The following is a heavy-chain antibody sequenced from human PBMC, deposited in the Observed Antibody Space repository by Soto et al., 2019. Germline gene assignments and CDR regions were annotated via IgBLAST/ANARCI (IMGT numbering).Heavy chain of an antibody. D-gene: IGHD4-17*01. J-gene: IGHJ6*03. CDR1: GFTFSSYS. CDR3: ARFSTVSHNYYYYYYMDV. Sequence: GGSLRLSCAASGFTFSSYSMNWVRQALGKGLEWVSSISSSSSYIYYADSVKGRFTISRDNAKNSLYLQMNSLRAEDTAVYYCARFSTVSHNYYYYYYMDVSGKGTTVTVSS. CDR2: ISSSSSYI. V-gene: IGHV3-21*01.